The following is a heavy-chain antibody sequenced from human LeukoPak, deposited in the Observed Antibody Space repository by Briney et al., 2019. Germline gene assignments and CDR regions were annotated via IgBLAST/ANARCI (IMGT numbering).Heavy chain of an antibody. Sequence: PGGSLRLSCAASGFTFSSYWMTWVRQAPGKGLEWVANIKQGGSEKYYVDSVKGRFTISRDDAKNSLFLQMNSLRAEDTAVYSCARDGGRNNDYWGQGTLVTVSS. V-gene: IGHV3-7*01. CDR2: IKQGGSEK. CDR3: ARDGGRNNDY. J-gene: IGHJ4*02. CDR1: GFTFSSYW. D-gene: IGHD3-3*01.